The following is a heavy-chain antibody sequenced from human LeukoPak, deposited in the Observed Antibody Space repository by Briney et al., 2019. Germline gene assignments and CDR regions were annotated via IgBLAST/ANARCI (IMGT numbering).Heavy chain of an antibody. J-gene: IGHJ4*02. CDR1: GGSISSYY. D-gene: IGHD2-2*01. V-gene: IGHV4-59*08. Sequence: SETLSLTCTVSGGSISSYYWSWIRQPPGKGLEWIGYIYYSGSTNYNPSLKSRVSISVDTSKNQFSLKPSSVTAADTAVYYCARRCSSTSCYDYWGQGTLVTVSS. CDR2: IYYSGST. CDR3: ARRCSSTSCYDY.